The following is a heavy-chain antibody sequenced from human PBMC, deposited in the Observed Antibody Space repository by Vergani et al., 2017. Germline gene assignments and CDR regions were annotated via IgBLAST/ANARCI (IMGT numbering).Heavy chain of an antibody. CDR2: IYTSGST. D-gene: IGHD3-10*01. CDR3: ARGPRGVSRIYVY. V-gene: IGHV4-61*02. J-gene: IGHJ4*02. CDR1: GGSISSGSYY. Sequence: QVQLQESGPGLVKPSQTLSLPCTVSGGSISSGSYYWSWIRQPAGKGLAWIGRIYTSGSTNYNPSLKSRVTISVDKSKNQFSLKLSSVTAADTAVYYGARGPRGVSRIYVYWGQGTLVTVSS.